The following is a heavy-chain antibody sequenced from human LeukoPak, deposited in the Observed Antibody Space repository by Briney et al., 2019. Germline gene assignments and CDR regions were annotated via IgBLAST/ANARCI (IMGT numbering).Heavy chain of an antibody. J-gene: IGHJ5*02. CDR3: AREDPKYCSGGSCYSGNNWFDP. D-gene: IGHD2-15*01. CDR1: GGSISSSSYY. CDR2: IYYSGST. V-gene: IGHV4-39*02. Sequence: KASETLSLTCTVSGGSISSSSYYWGWFRQPPGKGMEWIGSIYYSGSTYYNPSLKSRVTISVDTSKNQFSLKLSSVTAADTAVYYCAREDPKYCSGGSCYSGNNWFDPWGQGTLVTVSS.